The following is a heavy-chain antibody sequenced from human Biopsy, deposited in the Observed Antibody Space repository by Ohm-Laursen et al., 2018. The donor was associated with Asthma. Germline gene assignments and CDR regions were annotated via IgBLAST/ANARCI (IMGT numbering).Heavy chain of an antibody. V-gene: IGHV3-53*01. Sequence: SLRLSCSASGFTVSRDHMFWVRQAPGKGLEWVSVIYSGGTSHTADSVKGRFTISRGKSENTLYLQMNSLRAEDTAVYYCAKDERLYYGSDSKYMQPVPLGDWGQGTLVIVSA. CDR1: GFTVSRDH. J-gene: IGHJ4*02. D-gene: IGHD3-10*01. CDR3: AKDERLYYGSDSKYMQPVPLGD. CDR2: IYSGGTS.